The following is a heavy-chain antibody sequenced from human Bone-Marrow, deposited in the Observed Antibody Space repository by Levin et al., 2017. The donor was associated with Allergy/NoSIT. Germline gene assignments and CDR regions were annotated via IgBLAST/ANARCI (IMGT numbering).Heavy chain of an antibody. CDR1: GFTFSTYW. CDR2: IKQDGSEK. V-gene: IGHV3-7*04. J-gene: IGHJ6*03. Sequence: LSLTCAASGFTFSTYWMSWVRQAPGKGLEWVANIKQDGSEKYYVDSVKGRFTISRDNAKNSLDLQMNSLRAEDTAVYYCARESRYYYYIDVWGSGTTVTVS. CDR3: ARESRYYYYIDV.